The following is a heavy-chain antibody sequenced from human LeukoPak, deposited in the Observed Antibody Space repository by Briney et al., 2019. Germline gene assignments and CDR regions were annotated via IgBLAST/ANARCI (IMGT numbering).Heavy chain of an antibody. V-gene: IGHV3-74*01. Sequence: GGSLRLSCAASGFTFSSYWMHWVRQAPGKGLVWVSRFNSYGSSTSYADSEKGRFTISRDNAKNTLYLQMNSLRAEDTAVYYCARDYYGSGSYPLFDYWGQGTLVTVSS. CDR2: FNSYGSST. D-gene: IGHD3-10*01. CDR3: ARDYYGSGSYPLFDY. J-gene: IGHJ4*02. CDR1: GFTFSSYW.